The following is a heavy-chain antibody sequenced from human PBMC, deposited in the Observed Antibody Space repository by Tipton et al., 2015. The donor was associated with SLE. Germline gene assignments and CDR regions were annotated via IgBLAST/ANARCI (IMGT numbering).Heavy chain of an antibody. V-gene: IGHV4-39*07. CDR2: IDHFGNT. Sequence: TLSLTCTVSGGSISSSSFYWSWIRQPPGKGLEWIGEIDHFGNTNYNPSLKSRVTVSVDTSKNQFSLKLSSVTAADTAVYYCARVSGGIAYMDVWGKGTTVTFSS. CDR1: GGSISSSSFY. CDR3: ARVSGGIAYMDV. D-gene: IGHD6-13*01. J-gene: IGHJ6*03.